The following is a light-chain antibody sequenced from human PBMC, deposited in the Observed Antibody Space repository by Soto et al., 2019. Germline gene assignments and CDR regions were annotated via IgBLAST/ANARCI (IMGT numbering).Light chain of an antibody. CDR2: AAS. CDR3: QQSYSTLTIT. Sequence: DIHMTQSPSSLYSSVGGTFTRTCRSSQSISSYLNWYQQKPGKAPKLLIYAASSLQSGVPSRFSGSGSGTDFTLTISSLQPEDFATYYCQQSYSTLTITFGQGTRLEIK. J-gene: IGKJ5*01. V-gene: IGKV1-39*01. CDR1: QSISSY.